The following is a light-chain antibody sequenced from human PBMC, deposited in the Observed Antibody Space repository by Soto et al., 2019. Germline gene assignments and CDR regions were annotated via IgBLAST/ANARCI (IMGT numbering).Light chain of an antibody. J-gene: IGKJ5*01. V-gene: IGKV3-15*01. Sequence: EVVVTQSPGTLSLSPGERATLSCRASQSVTSDYLAWYQQKPGQSPRLLIYGASTRATGIPARFSGSGSGTEFTLTISSLQSEDFAVYYCQQYNNWSITFGQGTRLENK. CDR3: QQYNNWSIT. CDR1: QSVTSDY. CDR2: GAS.